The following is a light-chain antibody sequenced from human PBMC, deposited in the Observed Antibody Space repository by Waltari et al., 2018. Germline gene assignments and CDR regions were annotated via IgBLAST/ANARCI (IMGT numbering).Light chain of an antibody. CDR2: SNN. CDR3: AAWDASLNGWV. V-gene: IGLV1-44*01. J-gene: IGLJ3*02. Sequence: QSVLTQPPSASGPPGQRVTISCSGSSSNIGSNTVNWYQQHPGTAPKLLIYSNNQRPSGGPDRCSGSKSGTSASLAISGLQSEDEADYYCAAWDASLNGWVFGGGTKLTVL. CDR1: SSNIGSNT.